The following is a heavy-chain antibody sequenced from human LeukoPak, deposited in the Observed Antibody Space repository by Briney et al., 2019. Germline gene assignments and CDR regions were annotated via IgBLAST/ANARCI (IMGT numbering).Heavy chain of an antibody. D-gene: IGHD2/OR15-2a*01. V-gene: IGHV3-30*04. CDR3: GRDTKTPYFHFTLVDY. CDR1: GFTFSSYA. J-gene: IGHJ4*02. CDR2: ISYDGTNE. Sequence: PGRSLRLSCAASGFTFSSYAMHWVRQAPCKGLEWVAVISYDGTNEYYADSVKGRFTISRDKSKNTLYLQMNSLRAEDTAVYYCGRDTKTPYFHFTLVDYWGQGTLVTVSS.